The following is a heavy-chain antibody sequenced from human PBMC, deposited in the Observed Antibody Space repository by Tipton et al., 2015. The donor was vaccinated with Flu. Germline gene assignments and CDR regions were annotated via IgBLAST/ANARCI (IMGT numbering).Heavy chain of an antibody. V-gene: IGHV4-38-2*01. J-gene: IGHJ4*02. CDR3: AGGGGYSSSFNYYFDS. Sequence: TLSLTCSVSGDSVGSDYYWGWIRQPHGKGLEWLGNIHRSGNTYYNSSLQSRVTISIDKSKNQLSLNLISVTAADTAVYYCAGGGGYSSSFNYYFDSWGQGMLVTVSS. CDR1: GDSVGSDYY. D-gene: IGHD5-18*01. CDR2: IHRSGNT.